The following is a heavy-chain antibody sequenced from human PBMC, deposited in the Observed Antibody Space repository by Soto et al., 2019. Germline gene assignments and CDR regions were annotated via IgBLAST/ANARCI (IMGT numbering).Heavy chain of an antibody. CDR2: IYYSGST. Sequence: SETLSLTCTVSGGSISSSSYYWGWIRQPPGKGLEWIGSIYYSGSTYYNPSLKSRVTISVDTSKNQFSLKLSSVTAADTAVYYCARKYYYDSSGYYYAFHYFDYWGQGTLVTVS. J-gene: IGHJ4*02. V-gene: IGHV4-39*01. CDR1: GGSISSSSYY. D-gene: IGHD3-22*01. CDR3: ARKYYYDSSGYYYAFHYFDY.